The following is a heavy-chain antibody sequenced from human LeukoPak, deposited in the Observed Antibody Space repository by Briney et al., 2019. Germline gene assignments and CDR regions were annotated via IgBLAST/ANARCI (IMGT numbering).Heavy chain of an antibody. V-gene: IGHV1-8*01. CDR3: ARGATYYYDSSGLSPQTYYMDV. D-gene: IGHD3-22*01. CDR1: GYTFTSND. Sequence: ASVKVSCKASGYTFTSNDIYWVRQATGQGLEWMGWMNPNSGNTGYAQKFQGRITMTRNTSISTAYMELSSLRSENTAVYYCARGATYYYDSSGLSPQTYYMDVWGKGTTVTVSS. CDR2: MNPNSGNT. J-gene: IGHJ6*03.